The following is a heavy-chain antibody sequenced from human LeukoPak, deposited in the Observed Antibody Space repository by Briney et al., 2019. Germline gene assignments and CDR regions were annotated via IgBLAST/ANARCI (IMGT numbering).Heavy chain of an antibody. J-gene: IGHJ4*02. CDR2: IKQDGSEK. V-gene: IGHV3-7*01. CDR1: GFTFSSYW. CDR3: ARAASTYYYDSSGYDY. D-gene: IGHD3-22*01. Sequence: GGSLRLSCAASGFTFSSYWMSWVRQAPGKGLEWVANIKQDGSEKYYVDSVKGRFTISRDNAKNSLYLQMNSLRAEDTAVYYCARAASTYYYDSSGYDYWGQGTLVTVSS.